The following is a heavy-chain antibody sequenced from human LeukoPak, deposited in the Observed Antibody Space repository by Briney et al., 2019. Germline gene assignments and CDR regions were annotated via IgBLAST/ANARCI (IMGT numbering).Heavy chain of an antibody. J-gene: IGHJ4*02. CDR2: INPTGGST. CDR1: GYTFPSYF. CDR3: ARDDPSGSYYPLFDY. Sequence: ASVKVSCKASGYTFPSYFMHWVRQAPGQGLEWMGIINPTGGSTTYAQKFQGRVTITADESTSTAYMELSSLRSEDTAVYYCARDDPSGSYYPLFDYWGQGTLVTVSS. V-gene: IGHV1-46*01. D-gene: IGHD1-26*01.